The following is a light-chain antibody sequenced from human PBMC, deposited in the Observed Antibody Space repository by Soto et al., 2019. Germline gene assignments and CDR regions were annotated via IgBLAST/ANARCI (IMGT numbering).Light chain of an antibody. CDR2: GVS. V-gene: IGLV2-8*01. Sequence: QSALTQPPSASGSLGQSVTISCAGTSSDVGGYYYVSWYQQHPGEVPKLIIYGVSERPSGVPDRFSGSKSGSTASLTVSGLQAEDEADYYCASYAGANNRGVVFGGGTQLTVL. CDR1: SSDVGGYYY. J-gene: IGLJ2*01. CDR3: ASYAGANNRGVV.